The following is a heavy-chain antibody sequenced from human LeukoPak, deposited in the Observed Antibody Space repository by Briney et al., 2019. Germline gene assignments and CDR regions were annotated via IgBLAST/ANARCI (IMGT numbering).Heavy chain of an antibody. J-gene: IGHJ3*02. D-gene: IGHD5-18*01. Sequence: PSETLSLTCAVYGGSFSGYYWSWIRQSPGKGPEYIGYISHSGYITYSPSLKSRVVMAVDTSKNQFSLKLYSVMAADTAEYYCARAGSRYGADAFDIWGQGTVVTVSS. CDR3: ARAGSRYGADAFDI. CDR2: ISHSGYI. CDR1: GGSFSGYY. V-gene: IGHV4-59*01.